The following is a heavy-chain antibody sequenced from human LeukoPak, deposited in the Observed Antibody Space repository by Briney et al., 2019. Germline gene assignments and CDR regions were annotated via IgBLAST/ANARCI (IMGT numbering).Heavy chain of an antibody. J-gene: IGHJ5*02. D-gene: IGHD2-2*01. CDR1: GFTFSDYY. CDR3: AGGGAMAEVQAANWFDP. V-gene: IGHV3-11*04. Sequence: GGSLRLSCAASGFTFSDYYMSWVRQAPGQGLEWVSYISSNGSTIYYADSVKGRFTISRDNAKTSLYLQMNSLRAEDTAVYSCAGGGAMAEVQAANWFDPWGQGTLVTVSS. CDR2: ISSNGSTI.